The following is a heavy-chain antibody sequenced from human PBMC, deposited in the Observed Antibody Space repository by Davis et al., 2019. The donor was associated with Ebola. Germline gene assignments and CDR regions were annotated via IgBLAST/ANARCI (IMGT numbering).Heavy chain of an antibody. D-gene: IGHD2-21*01. V-gene: IGHV3-21*04. CDR2: ISSSSSYI. J-gene: IGHJ4*02. Sequence: GESLKISCAASGFTFSSYSMNWVRQAPGKGLEWVSSISSSSSYIYYADSVKGRFTISRDNSKSTLYLQMSSLKADDTAVYYCAKGSTLAYCGGDCPDYWGQGTLVTVSS. CDR1: GFTFSSYS. CDR3: AKGSTLAYCGGDCPDY.